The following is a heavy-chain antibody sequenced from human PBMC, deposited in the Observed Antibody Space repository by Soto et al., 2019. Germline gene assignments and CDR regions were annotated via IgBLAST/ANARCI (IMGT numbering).Heavy chain of an antibody. CDR2: IYYSGST. CDR1: GGSIGSYY. Sequence: SETLSLTCTVSGGSIGSYYGSWIRQPPGKGLEWIGYIYYSGSTNYNPSLKSRVTISVDTSKNQFSLKLSSVTAADTAVYYCARDDRSSWFFDYWGQGTLVTVSS. CDR3: ARDDRSSWFFDY. V-gene: IGHV4-59*01. D-gene: IGHD6-13*01. J-gene: IGHJ4*02.